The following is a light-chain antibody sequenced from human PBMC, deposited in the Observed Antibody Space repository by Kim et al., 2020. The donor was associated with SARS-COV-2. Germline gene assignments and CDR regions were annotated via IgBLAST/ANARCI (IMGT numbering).Light chain of an antibody. J-gene: IGKJ4*01. Sequence: EIVLTQSPGTLSLSPGERATLSCRASQTVSSNYLAWYQQKPGQAPRLLIYGASIRATGIPDRFSGSGSGTDFTLTIRGLEPEDFAVYHCQQYGISTTFGGGTKVEIK. V-gene: IGKV3-20*01. CDR3: QQYGISTT. CDR2: GAS. CDR1: QTVSSNY.